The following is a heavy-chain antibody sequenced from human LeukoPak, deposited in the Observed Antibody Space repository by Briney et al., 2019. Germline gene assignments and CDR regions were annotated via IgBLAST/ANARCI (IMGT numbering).Heavy chain of an antibody. V-gene: IGHV3-48*02. CDR3: ARGGYYGSGSYDFY. CDR2: ISSSSSTI. J-gene: IGHJ4*02. CDR1: GFTFSSYS. D-gene: IGHD3-10*01. Sequence: PGGSLRLSCAASGFTFSSYSKNWVRQAPGKGLEWVSYISSSSSTIYYADSVKGRFTISRDNAKNSLYLQMNSLRDEDTAVYYCARGGYYGSGSYDFYWGQGTLVTVSS.